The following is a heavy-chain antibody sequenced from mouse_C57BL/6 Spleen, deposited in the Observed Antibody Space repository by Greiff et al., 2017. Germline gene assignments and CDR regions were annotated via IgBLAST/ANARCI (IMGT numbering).Heavy chain of an antibody. V-gene: IGHV1-64*01. CDR3: AAYYSNRYFDV. Sequence: QVQLQQPGAELVKPGASVKLSCKASGYTFTSYWMHWVKQRPGQGLEWIGMIHPNSGSTNYNEKFKSKATLTVDKSSSTAYMQLSSLTSEDSAFYYCAAYYSNRYFDVWGTGTTVTVSS. CDR1: GYTFTSYW. D-gene: IGHD2-5*01. J-gene: IGHJ1*03. CDR2: IHPNSGST.